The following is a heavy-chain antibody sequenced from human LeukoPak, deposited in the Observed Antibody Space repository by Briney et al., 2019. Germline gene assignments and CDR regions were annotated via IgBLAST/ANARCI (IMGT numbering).Heavy chain of an antibody. CDR3: ARVSCSSTSCYTSFYGMDV. V-gene: IGHV4-34*01. J-gene: IGHJ6*02. CDR2: INHSGST. D-gene: IGHD2-2*02. CDR1: GGPFSGYY. Sequence: SETLSLTCAVYGGPFSGYYWSWIRQPPGKGLEWIGEINHSGSTNYNPSLKSRVTISVDTSKNQFSLKLSSVTAADTAVYYCARVSCSSTSCYTSFYGMDVWGQGTTVTVSS.